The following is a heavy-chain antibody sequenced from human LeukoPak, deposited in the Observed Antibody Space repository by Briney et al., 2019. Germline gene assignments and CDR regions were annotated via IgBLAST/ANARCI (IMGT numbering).Heavy chain of an antibody. D-gene: IGHD6-19*01. CDR1: GFTFSSHW. Sequence: SGGSLRLSCAASGFTFSSHWMHWVRQAPGKGLVWVSRINSDGSSTLYADSVKGRFTISRDNAKNTLYLQMNGLRAEDTAVYYCARGSSGWNDNYWGQGTLVTVSS. CDR3: ARGSSGWNDNY. V-gene: IGHV3-74*01. CDR2: INSDGSST. J-gene: IGHJ4*02.